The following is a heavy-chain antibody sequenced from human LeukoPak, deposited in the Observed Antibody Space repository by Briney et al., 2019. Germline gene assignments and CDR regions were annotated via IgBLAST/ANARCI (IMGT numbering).Heavy chain of an antibody. CDR1: GGSISSSSYY. J-gene: IGHJ4*02. Sequence: SETLSLTCTVSGGSISSSSYYWGWIRQPPGKGLEWIGTIYYTGTTYYNPSLESRITISVDTSKNQFSLKLTSVTAADTAVYFCARGLGPFDVWGQGTLVTVSS. CDR3: ARGLGPFDV. D-gene: IGHD3/OR15-3a*01. V-gene: IGHV4-39*01. CDR2: IYYTGTT.